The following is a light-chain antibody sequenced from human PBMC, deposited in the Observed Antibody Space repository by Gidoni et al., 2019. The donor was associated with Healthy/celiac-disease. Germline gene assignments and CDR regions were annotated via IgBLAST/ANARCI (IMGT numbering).Light chain of an antibody. V-gene: IGKV1-5*03. J-gene: IGKJ1*01. CDR1: QSISSW. CDR3: QKYNSYSPWT. CDR2: KAS. Sequence: DIQITQSPSTLSASVGDRVTITCRASQSISSWLAWYQQKPGKAPKLLLYKASSLESGVPSRLSGSGSGTEFTIIISSMKPDECATYYCQKYNSYSPWTFGQGTKVEIK.